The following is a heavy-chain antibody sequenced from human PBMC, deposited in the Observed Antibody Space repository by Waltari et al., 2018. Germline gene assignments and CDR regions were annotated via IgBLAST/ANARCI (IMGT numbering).Heavy chain of an antibody. CDR3: ARDPIPGYAYRSDY. CDR2: TFHSGNT. V-gene: IGHV4-38-2*02. Sequence: QVQLQESGPGLVKPSETLSLICTVSGFSISSGYYWGWIRQPPGKGLEWIGSTFHSGNTYYHPSLKSRVTMSVDTSKNQFSLRLSSVTAADTAVYYCARDPIPGYAYRSDYWGQGTLVTVSS. D-gene: IGHD5-12*01. CDR1: GFSISSGYY. J-gene: IGHJ4*02.